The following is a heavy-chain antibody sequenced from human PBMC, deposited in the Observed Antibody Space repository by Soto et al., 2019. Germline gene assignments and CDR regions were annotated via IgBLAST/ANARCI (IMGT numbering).Heavy chain of an antibody. Sequence: QVQLVQSGAEVKKPGASVKVSCKASGYTFTSYAMHWVRQAPGQRLEWIGWINAGNGNTKYSQKFQGRVTITRDTSASTAYMELSSLRSEDTAVYYCASGGDILTGSPRGGYYYYMDVWGKGTTVTVSS. D-gene: IGHD3-9*01. CDR3: ASGGDILTGSPRGGYYYYMDV. CDR1: GYTFTSYA. CDR2: INAGNGNT. J-gene: IGHJ6*03. V-gene: IGHV1-3*01.